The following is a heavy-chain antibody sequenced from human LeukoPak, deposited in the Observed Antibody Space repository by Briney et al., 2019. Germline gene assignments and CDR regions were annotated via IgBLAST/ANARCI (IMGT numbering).Heavy chain of an antibody. CDR3: ARKHYYDSSGFFPPMDY. CDR2: IYSGGST. Sequence: QPGGSLRLSCAASGFTFSSYAMSWVRQAPGKGLEWVSVIYSGGSTFYADSVKGRFTISRDNSKNTLYLQMNSLRAEDTAVYYCARKHYYDSSGFFPPMDYWGQGTLVTVSS. V-gene: IGHV3-66*01. J-gene: IGHJ4*02. CDR1: GFTFSSYA. D-gene: IGHD3-22*01.